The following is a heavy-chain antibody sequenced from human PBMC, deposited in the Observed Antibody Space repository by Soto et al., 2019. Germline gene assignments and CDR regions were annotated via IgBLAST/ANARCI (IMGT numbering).Heavy chain of an antibody. CDR3: VALAR. D-gene: IGHD6-6*01. V-gene: IGHV1-8*01. J-gene: IGHJ4*02. Sequence: QVQLVQSGTEVKKPGASVKVSCKPSGYTFINYDINWVRQATGQGPEWMGFLTPSTGNTGYARRFQGRLTLASDTSTGTAYMELRGLTSADTPVYYCVALARWGQGSLVAVSS. CDR2: LTPSTGNT. CDR1: GYTFINYD.